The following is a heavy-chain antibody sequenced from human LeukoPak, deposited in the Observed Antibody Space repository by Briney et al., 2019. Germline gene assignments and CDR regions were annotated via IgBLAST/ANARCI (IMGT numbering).Heavy chain of an antibody. CDR3: ARDARGAAPADEPFDI. V-gene: IGHV1-8*01. Sequence: ASVKVSCTAAGFTFTSHAYNWVRQATGQGLEWMGWLNPNSGNTGYAQKFQGGLTMTRDTSISTAYMELSSLSSEDPPVYFCARDARGAAPADEPFDIWGQGTMVTVSS. D-gene: IGHD6-13*01. CDR1: GFTFTSHA. J-gene: IGHJ3*02. CDR2: LNPNSGNT.